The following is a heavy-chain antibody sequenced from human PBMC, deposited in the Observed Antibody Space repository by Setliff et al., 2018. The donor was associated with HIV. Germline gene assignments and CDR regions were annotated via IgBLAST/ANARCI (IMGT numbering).Heavy chain of an antibody. CDR1: GFSINTYW. CDR2: IKQDGTDK. J-gene: IGHJ3*02. D-gene: IGHD3-22*01. Sequence: RLSCAASGFSINTYWMTRVRQAPGKGLEWVANIKQDGTDKNFVGSVKGRFIISRDNAKNSMFLQMNSLRAEDTAVYYCARILYYYDSSGFPHDAFDIWGQGTTVTVSS. CDR3: ARILYYYDSSGFPHDAFDI. V-gene: IGHV3-7*01.